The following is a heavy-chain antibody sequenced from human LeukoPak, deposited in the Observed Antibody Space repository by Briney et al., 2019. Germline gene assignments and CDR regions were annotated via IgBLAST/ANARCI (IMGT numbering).Heavy chain of an antibody. CDR2: ISSSSSTI. V-gene: IGHV3-48*04. J-gene: IGHJ4*02. CDR1: GFTFSSYG. CDR3: ARTLTFGGVIVSASLDY. Sequence: GGSLRLSCAASGFTFSSYGMNWVRQAPGKGLEWIPYISSSSSTIYYADSVKGRFTISRDNAKNSLYLQMNSLRAEDTAMYYCARTLTFGGVIVSASLDYWGLGILVTVSS. D-gene: IGHD3-16*02.